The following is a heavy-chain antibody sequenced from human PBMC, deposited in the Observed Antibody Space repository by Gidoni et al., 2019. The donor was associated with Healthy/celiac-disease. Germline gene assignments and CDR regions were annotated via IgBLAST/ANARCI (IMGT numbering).Heavy chain of an antibody. D-gene: IGHD4-17*01. J-gene: IGHJ6*02. V-gene: IGHV1-2*02. Sequence: QVQLVQSGAEVKKPGASVKVSCKASGYTFTGYYMHWVRQAPGQGLEWMGWINPNSGGTNYAQKFQGRVTMTRDTSISTAYMELSRLRSDDTAVYYCARDVEVYGDYPDYYYYGMDVWGQGTTVTVSS. CDR2: INPNSGGT. CDR3: ARDVEVYGDYPDYYYYGMDV. CDR1: GYTFTGYY.